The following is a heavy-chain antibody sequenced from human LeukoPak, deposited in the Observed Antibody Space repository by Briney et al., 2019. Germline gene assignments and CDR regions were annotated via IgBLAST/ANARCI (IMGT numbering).Heavy chain of an antibody. CDR3: ARGSIRVATEY. CDR1: GYTFTNYG. V-gene: IGHV1-18*01. J-gene: IGHJ4*02. CDR2: ISANNGNT. D-gene: IGHD4-17*01. Sequence: GASVKVSCKASGYTFTNYGISWLRQAPGQGLEWMGWISANNGNTNYAQKLQGRVTMTTDTSTTTAYMELRSLRSDGTAVYFCARGSIRVATEYWGQGTLVTVSS.